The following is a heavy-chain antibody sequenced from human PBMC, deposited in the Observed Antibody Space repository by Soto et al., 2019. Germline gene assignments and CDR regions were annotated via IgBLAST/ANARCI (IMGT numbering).Heavy chain of an antibody. CDR2: INAGNGDT. CDR3: ARAISGYVT. CDR1: GITYTTYP. V-gene: IGHV1-3*01. J-gene: IGHJ4*02. D-gene: IGHD5-12*01. Sequence: QVHLVQPGAEVKNPGAPGKISCKPSGITYTTYPIHWVRQAPGQGLEWMGWINAGNGDTRYSQRFQGRVTLTRDTSATTTYMDLSSLRSEDTSIYYCARAISGYVTWGQGTLVTVSS.